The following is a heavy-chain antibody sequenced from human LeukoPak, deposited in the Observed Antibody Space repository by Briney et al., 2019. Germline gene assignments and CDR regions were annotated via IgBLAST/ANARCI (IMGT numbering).Heavy chain of an antibody. V-gene: IGHV5-51*01. J-gene: IGHJ4*02. CDR2: IYPGDSDT. CDR1: GYSFTSYW. D-gene: IGHD1-26*01. CDR3: ARLPLYSGSYNVYFDY. Sequence: GESLKISCKGSGYSFTSYWIGWVRQMPGKGLEWMGIIYPGDSDTRYSPSFQGQVTISADKSISTAYLQWSSLKASDTATYYCARLPLYSGSYNVYFDYWGQGTLVTVSS.